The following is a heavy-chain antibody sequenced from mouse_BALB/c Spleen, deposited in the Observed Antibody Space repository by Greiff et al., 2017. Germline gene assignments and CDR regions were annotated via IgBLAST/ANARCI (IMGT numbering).Heavy chain of an antibody. D-gene: IGHD2-1*01. V-gene: IGHV14-1*02. CDR1: GFNIKDYY. J-gene: IGHJ1*01. CDR2: IDPENGNT. CDR3: ARGVLNYGNYEWYFDV. Sequence: VQLQQSGAELVRPGALVKLSCKASGFNIKDYYMHWVKQRPEQGLEWIGWIDPENGNTIYDPKFQGKASITADTSSNTAYLQLSSLTSEDTAVYYRARGVLNYGNYEWYFDVWGAGTTVTVSS.